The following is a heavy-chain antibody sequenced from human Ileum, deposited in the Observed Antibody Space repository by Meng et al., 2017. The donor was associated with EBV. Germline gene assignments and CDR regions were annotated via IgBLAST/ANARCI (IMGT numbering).Heavy chain of an antibody. CDR1: GGSISSSYW. CDR2: MYHSGTT. Sequence: QLQESGPGLVKPSGTLSLTCVVPGGSISSSYWWTWVRQSPGKGLEWIGEMYHSGTTNYNPSLKSRVTISMGKSNNQLSLKLNSVTAADTAVYYCATQESRDGHNPYWGQGTLVTVAS. J-gene: IGHJ4*02. D-gene: IGHD5-24*01. CDR3: ATQESRDGHNPY. V-gene: IGHV4-4*02.